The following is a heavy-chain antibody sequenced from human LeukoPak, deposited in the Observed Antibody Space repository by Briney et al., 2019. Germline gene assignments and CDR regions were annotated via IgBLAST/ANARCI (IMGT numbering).Heavy chain of an antibody. J-gene: IGHJ4*02. CDR1: GFTFSTYA. Sequence: GGSLRLSCAASGFTFSTYAMHWVRQAPGKGLEWVAVISNDATKKYYADSVKGGSTISRDNSENTLYLQTNSLRAEDTAVYYCAKDMNTVTTTFDYWGQGTLVTVSS. D-gene: IGHD4-17*01. CDR3: AKDMNTVTTTFDY. CDR2: ISNDATKK. V-gene: IGHV3-30*18.